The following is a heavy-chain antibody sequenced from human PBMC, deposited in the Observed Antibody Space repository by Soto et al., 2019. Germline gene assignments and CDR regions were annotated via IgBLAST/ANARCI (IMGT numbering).Heavy chain of an antibody. V-gene: IGHV3-74*03. Sequence: EVQLVESGGGLVQPGGSLRRSCAASGFTFSSYWMHWVRQAPGKGLVWVSRINSDGSSTTYADSVKGRFTISRDNAKNTLYLQMNSLRAEDTAVYYCARVETCSSTSCYSVFDYWGQGTLVTVSS. CDR1: GFTFSSYW. CDR3: ARVETCSSTSCYSVFDY. CDR2: INSDGSST. J-gene: IGHJ4*02. D-gene: IGHD2-2*01.